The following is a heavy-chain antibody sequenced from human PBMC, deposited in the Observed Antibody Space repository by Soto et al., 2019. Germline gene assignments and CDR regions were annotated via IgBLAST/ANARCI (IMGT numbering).Heavy chain of an antibody. CDR2: IYHTGNA. Sequence: PSDTLSLTCSVSCDSISNSRFYWAWSRQPPGEGLEWIGSIYHTGNAYYSPSLKSRVTISVDTSKNQFSLKLTSVTAADAALYYCARDFFDSSDYTTNWFDPWGQGTLVTVS. CDR3: ARDFFDSSDYTTNWFDP. J-gene: IGHJ5*02. CDR1: CDSISNSRFY. V-gene: IGHV4-39*01. D-gene: IGHD3-22*01.